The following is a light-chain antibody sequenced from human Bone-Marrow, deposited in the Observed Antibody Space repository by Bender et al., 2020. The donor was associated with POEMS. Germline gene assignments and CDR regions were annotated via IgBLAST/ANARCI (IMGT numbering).Light chain of an antibody. V-gene: IGLV2-8*01. J-gene: IGLJ1*01. CDR3: LSNVGSSTYV. CDR2: EVS. Sequence: QSALTQPPSASGSPGQSVTISCTGTSSDVGGSNYVSWYQQHPGKAPKLMIYEVSKRPSGVPDRFSGSRSGNTASLTVSGLRAEDEGDYYCLSNVGSSTYVFGSGTTVTVL. CDR1: SSDVGGSNY.